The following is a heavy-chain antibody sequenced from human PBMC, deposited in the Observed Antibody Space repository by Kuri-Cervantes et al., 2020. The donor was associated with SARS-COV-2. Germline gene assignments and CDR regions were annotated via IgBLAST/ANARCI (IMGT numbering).Heavy chain of an antibody. CDR1: GGSFSGYY. V-gene: IGHV4-34*01. Sequence: GSLRLSCAVYGGSFSGYYWSWIRQPPGKGLEWIGEINHSGSTNYNPSLKSRVTMSVDTSKNQFSLKLSSVTAADTAVYYCAKDEGIAVAGCFDYWGQGTLVTVSS. J-gene: IGHJ4*02. D-gene: IGHD6-19*01. CDR2: INHSGST. CDR3: AKDEGIAVAGCFDY.